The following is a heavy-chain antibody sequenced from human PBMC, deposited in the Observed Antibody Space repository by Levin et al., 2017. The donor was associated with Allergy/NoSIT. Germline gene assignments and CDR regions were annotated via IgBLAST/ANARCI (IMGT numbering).Heavy chain of an antibody. J-gene: IGHJ6*02. CDR3: ARAPQYYDILTGYYAKDYYYGMDV. CDR2: IYYSGST. D-gene: IGHD3-9*01. CDR1: GGSISSYY. V-gene: IGHV4-59*01. Sequence: SETLSLTCTVSGGSISSYYWSWIRQPPGKGLEWIGYIYYSGSTNYNPSLKSRVTISVDTSKNQFSLKLSSVTAADTAVYYCARAPQYYDILTGYYAKDYYYGMDVWGQGTTVTVSS.